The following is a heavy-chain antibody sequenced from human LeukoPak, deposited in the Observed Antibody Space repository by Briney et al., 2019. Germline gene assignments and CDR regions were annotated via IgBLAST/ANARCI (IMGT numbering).Heavy chain of an antibody. D-gene: IGHD3-22*01. V-gene: IGHV3-23*01. J-gene: IGHJ5*02. CDR2: ISNDGGGT. CDR3: AKGSCGYFVDL. Sequence: GGSLRLSCAASGFIFNNYGLIWVRQAPGKGLEWVSAISNDGGGTNYADFVKGRFTISRDNSKNTLSLQMNSLRAEDTALYYCAKGSCGYFVDLWGQGTLVTVSS. CDR1: GFIFNNYG.